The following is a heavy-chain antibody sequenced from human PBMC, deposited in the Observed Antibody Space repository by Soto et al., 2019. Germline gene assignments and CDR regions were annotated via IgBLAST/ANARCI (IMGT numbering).Heavy chain of an antibody. CDR3: ARDKGISVFGAVIGGMDV. CDR2: MSYDGSNK. V-gene: IGHV3-30-3*01. J-gene: IGHJ6*02. D-gene: IGHD3-3*01. Sequence: QVQLVESGGGVVQPGRSLRLSCAASGFTFSSYAMHWVRQAPGKGLEWVAVMSYDGSNKYYAESVKGRFTISRDNAKNTLSLQMNSLRAEDTAVYYCARDKGISVFGAVIGGMDVWGQGTTVTVSS. CDR1: GFTFSSYA.